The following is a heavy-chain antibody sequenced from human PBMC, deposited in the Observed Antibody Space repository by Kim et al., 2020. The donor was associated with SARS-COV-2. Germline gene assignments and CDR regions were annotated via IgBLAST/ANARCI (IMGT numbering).Heavy chain of an antibody. D-gene: IGHD7-27*01. J-gene: IGHJ3*02. V-gene: IGHV3-7*03. CDR1: GFTFTTYW. CDR3: ARENWVDLDI. CDR2: IKQGGSES. Sequence: GGSLRLSCAASGFTFTTYWMAWVRQAPGKEMQWVANIKQGGSESDYVDSVKGRFTISRDNANNLLYLQMNSLRVEDTAVYYCARENWVDLDIWGQGIMVTVSS.